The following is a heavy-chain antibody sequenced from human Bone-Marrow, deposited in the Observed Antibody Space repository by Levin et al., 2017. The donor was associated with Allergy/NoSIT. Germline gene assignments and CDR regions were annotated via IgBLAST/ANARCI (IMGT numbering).Heavy chain of an antibody. D-gene: IGHD6-13*01. J-gene: IGHJ4*02. CDR2: LSWNSGSI. Sequence: LSLTCAASGFTFGDSAMHWVRQAPGKGLEWVSGLSWNSGSIGYADSVEGRFTISRDNAKNSLYLQMNSLKPEDTALYYCAKGPGIAAAKRYLDYWGQGTLVTVSS. CDR1: GFTFGDSA. CDR3: AKGPGIAAAKRYLDY. V-gene: IGHV3-9*01.